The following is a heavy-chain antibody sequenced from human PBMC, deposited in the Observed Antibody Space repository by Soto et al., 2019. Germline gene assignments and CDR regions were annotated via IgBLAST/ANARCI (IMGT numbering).Heavy chain of an antibody. J-gene: IGHJ6*02. CDR2: IYYSGST. D-gene: IGHD4-17*01. V-gene: IGHV4-30-4*01. CDR3: ARVKALYGDYMLHYYGMDV. CDR1: GGSISSGDYY. Sequence: PSETLSLTCTVSGGSISSGDYYWSWIRQPPGKGLEWIGYIYYSGSTYYNPSLKSRVTISVDTSKNQFSLKLSSVTAADTAVYYCARVKALYGDYMLHYYGMDVWGQGTTVTVSS.